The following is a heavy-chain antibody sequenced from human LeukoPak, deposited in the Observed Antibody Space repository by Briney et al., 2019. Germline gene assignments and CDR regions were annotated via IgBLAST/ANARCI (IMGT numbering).Heavy chain of an antibody. J-gene: IGHJ4*02. CDR3: TRVANYYDSSETHYYFDY. V-gene: IGHV3-30-3*01. D-gene: IGHD3-22*01. CDR1: GFTFSSYA. Sequence: PGGSLRLSCAASGFTFSSYAMHWVRQAPGKGLEWVAVISYDGSNKYYADSVKGRFTISRDNAKNSLYLQMNSLRAEDTAVYYCTRVANYYDSSETHYYFDYWGQGTLVTVSS. CDR2: ISYDGSNK.